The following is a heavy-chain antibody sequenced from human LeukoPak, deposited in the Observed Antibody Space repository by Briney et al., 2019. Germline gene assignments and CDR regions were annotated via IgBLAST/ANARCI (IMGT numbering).Heavy chain of an antibody. CDR2: ISSSSDTI. Sequence: GGSLRLSCTGSGFTFSTSGMNWVRQAPGRGLDWISYISSSSDTIVYADSVKGRFTSSRDNAKNSLYLQMNSLRVEDTAVYYCASPLGDSVFYWGQGTLVTVSS. D-gene: IGHD4-17*01. CDR1: GFTFSTSG. J-gene: IGHJ4*02. V-gene: IGHV3-48*04. CDR3: ASPLGDSVFY.